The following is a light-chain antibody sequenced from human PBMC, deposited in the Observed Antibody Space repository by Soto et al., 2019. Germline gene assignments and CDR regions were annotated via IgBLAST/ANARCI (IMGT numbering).Light chain of an antibody. CDR1: SSDVASYDL. CDR2: EGT. Sequence: QSALTQPASVSGSPGQSITISCTGSSSDVASYDLVSWYQQHPGKTPKLMIYEGTKRPSGVSDRFSGSNSGNTASLTISGLQAADEADYYCCSSGGSSSPAIFGGGTKLTVL. CDR3: CSSGGSSSPAI. V-gene: IGLV2-23*01. J-gene: IGLJ2*01.